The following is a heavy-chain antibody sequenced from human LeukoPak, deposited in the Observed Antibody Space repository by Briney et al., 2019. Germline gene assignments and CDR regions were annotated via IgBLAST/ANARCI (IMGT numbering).Heavy chain of an antibody. D-gene: IGHD2-8*01. CDR2: INHSGST. V-gene: IGHV4-34*01. CDR1: GGSFSGYY. CDR3: ARASVSRGNYYYGMDV. Sequence: PSETLSLTCAVYGGSFSGYYWSWIRQPPGKGLEWIGEINHSGSTNYNPSLKSRVTISVDTSKNQFSLKLSSVTAANTAVYYCARASVSRGNYYYGMDVWGKGTTVTVSS. J-gene: IGHJ6*04.